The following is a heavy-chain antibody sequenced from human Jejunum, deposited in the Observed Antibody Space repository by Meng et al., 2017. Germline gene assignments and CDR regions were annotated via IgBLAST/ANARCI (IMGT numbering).Heavy chain of an antibody. V-gene: IGHV1-46*01. CDR2: ISPNSGST. CDR1: GYTFTFTNYH. Sequence: QVQLVQSGAEVKKPGASVKVSCKASGYTFTFTNYHMHWVRQAPGQGLEWMGIISPNSGSTTYAQKFQGRLSMASDTSTSTVYMELRSLTSEDTGVYYCARRDTSGWYDLSFDYWGQGTLVTVSS. D-gene: IGHD6-19*01. J-gene: IGHJ4*02. CDR3: ARRDTSGWYDLSFDY.